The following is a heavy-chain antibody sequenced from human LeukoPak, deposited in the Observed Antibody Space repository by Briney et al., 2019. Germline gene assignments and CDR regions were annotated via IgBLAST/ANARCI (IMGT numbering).Heavy chain of an antibody. CDR3: ARASSEASGSYPDAFDI. CDR1: GFTVSSNY. Sequence: GGSLRLSCAASGFTVSSNYMSWVRRAPGKGLEWVSVIYSGGSTYYADSVKGRFTISRDNSKNTLYLQMNSLRAEDTAVYYCARASSEASGSYPDAFDIWGQGTMVTVSS. CDR2: IYSGGST. J-gene: IGHJ3*02. V-gene: IGHV3-66*01. D-gene: IGHD1-26*01.